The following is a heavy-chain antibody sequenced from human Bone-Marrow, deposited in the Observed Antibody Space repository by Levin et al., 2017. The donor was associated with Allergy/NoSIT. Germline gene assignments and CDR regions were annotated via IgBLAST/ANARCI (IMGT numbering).Heavy chain of an antibody. CDR1: GYSFTSYW. CDR2: IYAGDSDT. CDR3: ARHLSPESGYDWGYFDS. Sequence: PGESLKISCKGSGYSFTSYWIGWVRQMPGKGLEWMGIIYAGDSDTRYSPSFQGQVTISVDRSITTAYLQWRSLKASDTAMYYCARHLSPESGYDWGYFDSWGQGTLVTVSS. V-gene: IGHV5-51*01. D-gene: IGHD5-12*01. J-gene: IGHJ4*02.